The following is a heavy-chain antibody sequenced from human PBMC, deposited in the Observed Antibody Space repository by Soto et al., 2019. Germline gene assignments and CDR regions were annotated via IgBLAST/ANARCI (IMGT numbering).Heavy chain of an antibody. V-gene: IGHV4-34*01. CDR2: INHSGST. CDR1: VGSFSGYY. CDR3: AKLYGSGSDWPRGYYYYMDV. D-gene: IGHD3-10*01. J-gene: IGHJ6*03. Sequence: QVQLQQWGAGMLKPSETLSLTCAVYVGSFSGYYWSWIRQPPGKGLEWIGEINHSGSTNYNPSLKSRVTISVDTSKNQFSLKLSSVTAADTAVYYCAKLYGSGSDWPRGYYYYMDVWGKGTTVTVSS.